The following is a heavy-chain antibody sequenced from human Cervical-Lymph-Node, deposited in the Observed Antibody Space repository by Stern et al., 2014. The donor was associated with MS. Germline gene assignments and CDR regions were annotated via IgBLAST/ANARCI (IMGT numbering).Heavy chain of an antibody. J-gene: IGHJ4*02. D-gene: IGHD2-2*02. Sequence: EVQLLESGGGLVQPGGSLRLSCAASGFTFSTYAMSWVRQAPGKGLEWVSTISGSGGSTYSPDSVKGRFTISRDNSKNTLYLQMNSLRAEDTAVYYCANHAQPIRGWGQGTLVTVSS. CDR3: ANHAQPIRG. V-gene: IGHV3-23*01. CDR1: GFTFSTYA. CDR2: ISGSGGST.